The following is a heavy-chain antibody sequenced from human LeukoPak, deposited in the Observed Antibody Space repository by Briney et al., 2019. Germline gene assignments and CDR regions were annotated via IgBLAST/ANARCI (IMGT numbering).Heavy chain of an antibody. Sequence: ASVKVSCKASGYTFTSYDINWVRQATGQGLEWMGWMNPNNGNTGYAQKFQGRVTITRNTSISTAYMELSSLRSEDTAVYYCARVDRVVTASDYWGQGTLVTVSS. J-gene: IGHJ4*02. D-gene: IGHD2-21*02. CDR2: MNPNNGNT. CDR1: GYTFTSYD. CDR3: ARVDRVVTASDY. V-gene: IGHV1-8*03.